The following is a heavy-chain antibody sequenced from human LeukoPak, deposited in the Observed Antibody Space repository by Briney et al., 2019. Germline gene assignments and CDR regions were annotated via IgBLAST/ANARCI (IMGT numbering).Heavy chain of an antibody. CDR1: GFNFVIHA. CDR2: ISFDGSNK. J-gene: IGHJ4*02. V-gene: IGHV3-30-3*01. D-gene: IGHD4-17*01. CDR3: ARNPYGDYYFDY. Sequence: GSLRLSCAAPGFNFVIHAMHWVRQAPGKGLEWVAVISFDGSNKYYADSVKGRFTISRDNSKNTLYLQMNSLRPEDTAVYYCARNPYGDYYFDYWGQGTLVTVSS.